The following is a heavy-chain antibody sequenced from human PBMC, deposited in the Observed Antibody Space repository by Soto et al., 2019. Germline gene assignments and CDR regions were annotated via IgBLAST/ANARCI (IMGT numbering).Heavy chain of an antibody. CDR3: AALVVGRVDV. D-gene: IGHD2-21*01. V-gene: IGHV4-34*01. CDR1: GGSFSGYY. CDR2: INHSGST. J-gene: IGHJ6*02. Sequence: SETLSLTCAVYGGSFSGYYWTWFRQPPGTGLEWIGEINHSGSTNYNPSLKSRVTISVDTSKNHFSLKLTSVTAADAAVYYCAALVVGRVDVWGQGTTVTVSS.